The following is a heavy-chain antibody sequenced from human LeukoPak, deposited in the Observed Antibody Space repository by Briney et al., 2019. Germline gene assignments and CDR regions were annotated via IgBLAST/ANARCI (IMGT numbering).Heavy chain of an antibody. CDR1: GGSISSYY. CDR3: ARAVRGYYFDY. D-gene: IGHD3-22*01. Sequence: SETLSLTCTVSGGSISSYYWSWIRQPAGKGLEWIGRIYNSGITNYNPSLKSRVTMSMDTSMNQFSLKLRSVTAEDTAVYFCARAVRGYYFDYWGQGTLVTVSS. V-gene: IGHV4-4*07. J-gene: IGHJ4*02. CDR2: IYNSGIT.